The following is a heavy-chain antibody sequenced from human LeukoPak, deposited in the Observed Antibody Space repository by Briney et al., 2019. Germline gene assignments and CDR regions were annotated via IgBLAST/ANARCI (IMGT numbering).Heavy chain of an antibody. Sequence: ASVKVSFKASGYTFTSYDINWVRQATGQGLEWMGWMNPNSGITGYAQKFQGRVTMTRNTSISTAYMELSSLRSEDTAVYYCARGGIRFYYGSGRPDYWGQGTLVTVSS. J-gene: IGHJ4*02. V-gene: IGHV1-8*01. CDR2: MNPNSGIT. D-gene: IGHD3-10*01. CDR3: ARGGIRFYYGSGRPDY. CDR1: GYTFTSYD.